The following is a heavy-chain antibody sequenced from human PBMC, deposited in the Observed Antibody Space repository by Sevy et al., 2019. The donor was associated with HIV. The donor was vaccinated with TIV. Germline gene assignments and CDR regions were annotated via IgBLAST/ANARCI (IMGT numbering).Heavy chain of an antibody. Sequence: SETLSLTCTVSGGSISSGGYYWSWIRQHPGKGLEWIGYIYYSGSTYYNPSLKSRVTISVDTSKNQFSLKLSSVTAADTAAYYCARSKPCDSNYYYYYMDVWGKGTTVTVSS. CDR2: IYYSGST. D-gene: IGHD2-21*02. CDR1: GGSISSGGYY. V-gene: IGHV4-31*03. CDR3: ARSKPCDSNYYYYYMDV. J-gene: IGHJ6*03.